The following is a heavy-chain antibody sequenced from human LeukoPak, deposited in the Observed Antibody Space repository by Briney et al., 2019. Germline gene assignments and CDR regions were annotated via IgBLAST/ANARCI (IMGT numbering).Heavy chain of an antibody. D-gene: IGHD1-26*01. CDR2: IWNDGSIR. V-gene: IGHV3-33*01. J-gene: IGHJ4*02. Sequence: GGSLRLSCAASGFTFSIYGLHWVRQAPGKGLEWVAVIWNDGSIRYYADSVKGRFTISGDNSKNTLYQQMNNLRTEDTAVYYCARASGSYDYWGQGTLVTVSS. CDR3: ARASGSYDY. CDR1: GFTFSIYG.